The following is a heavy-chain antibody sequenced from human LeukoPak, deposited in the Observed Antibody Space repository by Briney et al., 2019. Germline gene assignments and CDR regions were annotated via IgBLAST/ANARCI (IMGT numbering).Heavy chain of an antibody. CDR2: IYYSGSA. V-gene: IGHV4-59*01. CDR1: GVSTSSYY. J-gene: IGHJ4*02. D-gene: IGHD5-24*01. CDR3: AREIDGYNYRYFDY. Sequence: SETLSLTCTVSGVSTSSYYWSWIRQPPGKGLEWIGYIYYSGSAKYNPSLKSRVTISVDTSKNQFSLKLSSVTAADTAVYYCAREIDGYNYRYFDYWGQGTLVTVSS.